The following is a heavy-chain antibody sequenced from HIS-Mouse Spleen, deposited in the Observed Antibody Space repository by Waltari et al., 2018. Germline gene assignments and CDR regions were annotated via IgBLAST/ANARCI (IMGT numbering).Heavy chain of an antibody. J-gene: IGHJ4*02. CDR2: ISSSSSYI. Sequence: EVQLVESGGGLVKPGGSLRLSCAASGFTFSSYSMNWVRQAPGKGLEWVSSISSSSSYIYYADSVKGRFTISRENAKNSLYLQMNSLRAEDTAVYYCARGSSSFPDYWGQGTLVTVSS. V-gene: IGHV3-21*01. D-gene: IGHD6-6*01. CDR1: GFTFSSYS. CDR3: ARGSSSFPDY.